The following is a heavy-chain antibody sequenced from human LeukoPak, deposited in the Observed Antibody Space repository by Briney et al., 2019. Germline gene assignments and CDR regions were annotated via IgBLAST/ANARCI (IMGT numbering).Heavy chain of an antibody. D-gene: IGHD5-18*01. Sequence: PSETLSLTRTISGDSISSNYWNWIRQPPGKELEWIGYISYSGSTYYNPSLKSRVTISVDTSKNQFSLKLSSVTAADTAVYYCARTWIQLWFDYWGQGTLVTVSS. CDR2: ISYSGST. J-gene: IGHJ4*02. CDR1: GDSISSNY. CDR3: ARTWIQLWFDY. V-gene: IGHV4-59*12.